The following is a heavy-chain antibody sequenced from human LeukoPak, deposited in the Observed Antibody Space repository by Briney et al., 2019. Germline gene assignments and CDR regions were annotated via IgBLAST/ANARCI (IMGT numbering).Heavy chain of an antibody. Sequence: GGSLRLSCEASGFTFSSHWMHWVRQAPGKGLECVATVRGDGRKTDYVDSVNGRFAISRDNARNSLHLDMSSLRAEDTAVYYCVRGTTGWKGVDYWGQGTLVTVSS. V-gene: IGHV3-7*01. J-gene: IGHJ4*02. CDR1: GFTFSSHW. D-gene: IGHD1-14*01. CDR2: VRGDGRKT. CDR3: VRGTTGWKGVDY.